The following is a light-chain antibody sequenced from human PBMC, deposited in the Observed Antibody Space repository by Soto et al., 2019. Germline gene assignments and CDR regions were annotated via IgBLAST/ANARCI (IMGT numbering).Light chain of an antibody. Sequence: DIVLTQSPATLSLSPGQRATLSCRASQNFSNYVAWYQQKPGRAPRLLIYDASKRATGIPSRFSGSASGTDFTLTISSLEPEDFAIYYCQRRTNWPSLTFGGGTKVEI. CDR2: DAS. J-gene: IGKJ4*02. CDR3: QRRTNWPSLT. V-gene: IGKV3-11*01. CDR1: QNFSNY.